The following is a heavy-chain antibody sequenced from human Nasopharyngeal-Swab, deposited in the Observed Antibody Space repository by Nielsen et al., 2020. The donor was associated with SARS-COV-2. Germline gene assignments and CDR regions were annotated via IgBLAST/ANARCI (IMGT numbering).Heavy chain of an antibody. J-gene: IGHJ4*02. CDR3: AKDSDTVDTAVFDY. CDR2: ISYDGSNK. D-gene: IGHD5-18*01. Sequence: GGSLRLSCAASGFTFSSYGMHWVRQVPGKGLEWVAVISYDGSNKYYADSVKGRFTISRDNSKNTLYLQMNSLRAEDTAVYYCAKDSDTVDTAVFDYWGQGTLVTVSS. CDR1: GFTFSSYG. V-gene: IGHV3-30*18.